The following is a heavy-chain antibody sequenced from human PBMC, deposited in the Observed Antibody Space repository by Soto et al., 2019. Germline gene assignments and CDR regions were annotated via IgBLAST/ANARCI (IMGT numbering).Heavy chain of an antibody. J-gene: IGHJ4*02. V-gene: IGHV3-9*01. CDR3: AKAAVAVAATSYFDY. D-gene: IGHD2-15*01. CDR1: GFTFDDYA. CDR2: INWNSGSI. Sequence: EVQLVESGGGLVQPGRSLRLSCAASGFTFDDYAMHWVRQAPGKGLEWVSGINWNSGSIGYADSVKGRFTISRDNAKNSLYLQMNSLRVEDTALYYCAKAAVAVAATSYFDYWGQGTLVTVSS.